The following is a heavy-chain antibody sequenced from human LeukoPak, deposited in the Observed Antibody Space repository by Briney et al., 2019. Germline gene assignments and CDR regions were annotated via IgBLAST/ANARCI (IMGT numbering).Heavy chain of an antibody. J-gene: IGHJ6*04. V-gene: IGHV1-46*01. D-gene: IGHD2-2*01. CDR2: INPSGGST. CDR3: ARSANRGRLGGCSSTSCSYYYYGMDV. CDR1: GYTFTSYY. Sequence: GASVKVSCKASGYTFTSYYMHWVRQAPRQGLEWMGIINPSGGSTSYAQKFQGRVTMTRDTSTSTVYMELSSLRSEDTAVYYCARSANRGRLGGCSSTSCSYYYYGMDVWGKGTTVTVSS.